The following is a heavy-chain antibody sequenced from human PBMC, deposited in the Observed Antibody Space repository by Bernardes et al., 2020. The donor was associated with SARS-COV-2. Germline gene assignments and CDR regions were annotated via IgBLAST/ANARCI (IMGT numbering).Heavy chain of an antibody. V-gene: IGHV4-61*08. D-gene: IGHD3-22*01. J-gene: IGHJ5*02. CDR3: ARGVADSSGSWFDP. Sequence: SETLSLTCTVSGGSISSGDYYWSWIRQPPGKGLEWIGYIYYSGSTNYNPSLKSRVTISVDTSKNQFSLKLSSVTAADTAVYYCARGVADSSGSWFDPWGQGTLVTVSS. CDR2: IYYSGST. CDR1: GGSISSGDYY.